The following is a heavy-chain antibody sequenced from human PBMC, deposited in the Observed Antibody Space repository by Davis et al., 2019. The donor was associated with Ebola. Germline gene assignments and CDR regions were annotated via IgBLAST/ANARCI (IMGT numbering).Heavy chain of an antibody. CDR2: IIPVYGTT. D-gene: IGHD4-17*01. V-gene: IGHV1-69*13. J-gene: IGHJ5*02. CDR1: GGTFSSYS. CDR3: ARHGDYDPWFDP. Sequence: AASVKVSCKASGGTFSSYSISWVRQAPGQGLEWMGAIIPVYGTTTYAQAFQDRVIMTADESTSTAYMELSSVRPDDTAVYYCARHGDYDPWFDPWGQGTLVTVSS.